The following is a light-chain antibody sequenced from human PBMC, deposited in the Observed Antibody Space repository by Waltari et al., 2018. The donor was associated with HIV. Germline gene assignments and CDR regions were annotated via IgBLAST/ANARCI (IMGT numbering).Light chain of an antibody. CDR2: DNN. J-gene: IGLJ2*01. CDR1: SSNIGNHY. Sequence: QSVLTQPPSVPAAPGQKVSISCSGSSSNIGNHYVSWYQQFPGTAPKLLIYDNNKRPSGIPDRVSGSKSGTSATLGVTGLQTGDEADYYCGTWDSSLRAVVFGGGTKLTVL. CDR3: GTWDSSLRAVV. V-gene: IGLV1-51*01.